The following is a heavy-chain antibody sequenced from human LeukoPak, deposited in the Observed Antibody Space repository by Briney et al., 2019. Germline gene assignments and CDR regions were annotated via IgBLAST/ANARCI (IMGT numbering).Heavy chain of an antibody. Sequence: GGSLRLSCSASGFTFGSYAMHWVRQAPGKGLEYVSAISSNGGSTYYADSVKGRFTISRDNSKSTLYLQMSSLRAEDTAVYYCAPSPYYYESSGYSAWGQGTLVTVSS. CDR2: ISSNGGST. J-gene: IGHJ5*02. V-gene: IGHV3-64D*06. D-gene: IGHD3-22*01. CDR3: APSPYYYESSGYSA. CDR1: GFTFGSYA.